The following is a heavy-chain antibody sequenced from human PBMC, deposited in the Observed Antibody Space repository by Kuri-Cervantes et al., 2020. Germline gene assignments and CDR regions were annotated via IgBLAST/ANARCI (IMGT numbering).Heavy chain of an antibody. CDR1: GGTFSSYA. CDR3: ARQTGTGWAFDY. D-gene: IGHD1-1*01. V-gene: IGHV1-69*13. Sequence: SVKVSCKASGGTFSSYAISWVRQAPGQGFEWMGGIIPIFGTANYAQKFQGRVMITADESTSTAYMELSSLRSEDTAVYYCARQTGTGWAFDYWGQGTLVTVSS. CDR2: IIPIFGTA. J-gene: IGHJ4*02.